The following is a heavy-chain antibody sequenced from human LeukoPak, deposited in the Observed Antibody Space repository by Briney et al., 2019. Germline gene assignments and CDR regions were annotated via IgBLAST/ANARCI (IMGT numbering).Heavy chain of an antibody. J-gene: IGHJ4*02. CDR3: ARAWFGELTFDY. CDR2: ISSSSSYI. Sequence: PGGSLRLSCAASGCTFSSYSMNWVRKAPGKGLEWVSSISSSSSYIYYADSVKGRFTISRDNAKNSLYLQMNSLRAEDTDVYYCARAWFGELTFDYWGQGTLVTVSS. CDR1: GCTFSSYS. V-gene: IGHV3-21*01. D-gene: IGHD3-10*01.